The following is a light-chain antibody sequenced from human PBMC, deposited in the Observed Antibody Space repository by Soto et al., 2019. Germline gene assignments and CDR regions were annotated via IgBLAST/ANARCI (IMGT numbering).Light chain of an antibody. CDR3: QQYGSSLFT. J-gene: IGKJ3*01. CDR2: GAS. Sequence: EIVLTQSPGTLSLSPGERATLSCRASQSVSSSYLAWYQQQPGQAPRLLIYGASSRATGIPDRFSGSGSGKDFTLTISRLEPEDFAVYYCQQYGSSLFTCGPGTKVDIK. CDR1: QSVSSSY. V-gene: IGKV3-20*01.